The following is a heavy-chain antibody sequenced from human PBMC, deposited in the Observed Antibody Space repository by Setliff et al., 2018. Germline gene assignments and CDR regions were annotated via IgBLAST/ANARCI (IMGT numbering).Heavy chain of an antibody. CDR3: AREAGQFLSWWGYYYFDY. CDR1: GYSISSGHY. CDR2: IYYSGST. J-gene: IGHJ4*02. D-gene: IGHD2-21*01. Sequence: LSLTCAVSGYSISSGHYWSWIRQPPGKGLEWIGYIYYSGSTNYNPSLKSRVTISVDTSKNQFSLKLSSVTAADTAVYYCAREAGQFLSWWGYYYFDYWGQGTLVTVSS. V-gene: IGHV4-28*03.